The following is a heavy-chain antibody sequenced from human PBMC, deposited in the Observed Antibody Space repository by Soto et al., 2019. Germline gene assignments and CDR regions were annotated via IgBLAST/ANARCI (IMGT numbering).Heavy chain of an antibody. CDR3: ARRYGSAIDY. D-gene: IGHD1-26*01. Sequence: SETLSLTYTVSGGSISNGGYYWSWIRQHPGKGLEWIGYIYYSGSTYYNPSLKSRVTISVDTSKNQFSLKLSSVTAADTAVYYCARRYGSAIDYWGQGTLVTVSS. CDR1: GGSISNGGYY. V-gene: IGHV4-31*03. CDR2: IYYSGST. J-gene: IGHJ4*02.